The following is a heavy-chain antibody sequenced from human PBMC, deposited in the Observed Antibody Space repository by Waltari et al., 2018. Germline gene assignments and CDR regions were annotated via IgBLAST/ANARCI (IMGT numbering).Heavy chain of an antibody. J-gene: IGHJ4*02. CDR1: GGSISSSSYY. CDR3: ARHVPSTTVTDY. Sequence: QLQLQESGPGLVKPSETLSLPCTVSGGSISSSSYYWGWIRQPPGKGLEWIGSIYYSGSTYYNPSLKSRVTISVDTSKNQFSLKLSSVTAADTAVYYCARHVPSTTVTDYWGQGTLVTVSS. CDR2: IYYSGST. D-gene: IGHD4-4*01. V-gene: IGHV4-39*01.